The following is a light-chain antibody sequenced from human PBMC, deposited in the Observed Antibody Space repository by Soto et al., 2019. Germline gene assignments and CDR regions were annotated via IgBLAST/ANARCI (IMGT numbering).Light chain of an antibody. V-gene: IGKV3-11*01. CDR3: QQRSNWPT. J-gene: IGKJ5*01. CDR1: QSVSSY. Sequence: EIVLTQSPATLSLSPGERATLSCRASQSVSSYLAWYQQKPGQAPRLLIYDASNRATGIPARFSGSGSGTDFTPTISSLAPEDFAVYYCQQRSNWPTFGQGTRLEIK. CDR2: DAS.